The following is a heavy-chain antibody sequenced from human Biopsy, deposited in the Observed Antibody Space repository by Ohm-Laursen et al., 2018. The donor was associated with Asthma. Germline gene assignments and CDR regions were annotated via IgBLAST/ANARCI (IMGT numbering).Heavy chain of an antibody. V-gene: IGHV3-30*01. J-gene: IGHJ3*02. D-gene: IGHD1-1*01. CDR2: ISKDASTQ. CDR1: GFSFSNFA. Sequence: SLRLSCSASGFSFSNFAIHWVRQAPGKGLEWVGVISKDASTQDYADSVKGRFTMARDNSKNTLDLQMNSLRGEDTAVYYCVRDGTDDAFDIWGQGTVVSVSS. CDR3: VRDGTDDAFDI.